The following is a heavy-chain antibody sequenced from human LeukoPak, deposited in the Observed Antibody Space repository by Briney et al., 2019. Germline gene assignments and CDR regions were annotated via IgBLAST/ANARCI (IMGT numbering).Heavy chain of an antibody. CDR3: AKDLYYYDSSGYFDY. CDR1: GFTFSSYA. D-gene: IGHD3-22*01. Sequence: PGGSLRLSCAASGFTFSSYAMSWVRQAPGKGLEWVSAISGSGGSTYYADSVKGRFTISGDNSKNTLYLQMNSLRAEDTAVYYCAKDLYYYDSSGYFDYWGQGTLVTVSS. V-gene: IGHV3-23*01. J-gene: IGHJ4*02. CDR2: ISGSGGST.